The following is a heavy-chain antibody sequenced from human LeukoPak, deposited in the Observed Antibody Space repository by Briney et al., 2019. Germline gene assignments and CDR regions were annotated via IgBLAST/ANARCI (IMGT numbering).Heavy chain of an antibody. V-gene: IGHV3-21*01. Sequence: PGGSLTLSCAASGFTFSSYSMNWVRQAPGKGLEWASSISSSSSYIYYADSVKGRFTISRDNAKNSLYLQMNSLRAEDTAVYYCARDMTSPERDITRNDYWGQGTLVTVSS. D-gene: IGHD2-15*01. CDR1: GFTFSSYS. CDR3: ARDMTSPERDITRNDY. J-gene: IGHJ4*02. CDR2: ISSSSSYI.